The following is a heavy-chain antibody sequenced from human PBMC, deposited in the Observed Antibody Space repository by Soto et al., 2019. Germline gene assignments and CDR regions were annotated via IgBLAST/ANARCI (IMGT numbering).Heavy chain of an antibody. CDR3: ATYGGDTGRFDY. CDR2: SGTT. D-gene: IGHD4-17*01. V-gene: IGHV4-39*01. Sequence: QLQLQESGPGLVKPSETLSLTCTVSGGSISSFNYHWTWIRPSPGKGPEWISSGTTYYNPSLRSRVTISVDPSMNQFSLKMTSVTAADTAVYLCATYGGDTGRFDYWGQGILVTVSS. CDR1: GGSISSFNYH. J-gene: IGHJ4*02.